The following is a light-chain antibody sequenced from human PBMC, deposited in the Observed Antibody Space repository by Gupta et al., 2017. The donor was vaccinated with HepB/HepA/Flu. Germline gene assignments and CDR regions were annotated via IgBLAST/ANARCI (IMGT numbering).Light chain of an antibody. J-gene: IGKJ3*01. CDR1: QGISMG. V-gene: IGKV1-12*01. CDR3: QQNNSFPLT. CDR2: SAS. Sequence: DIPLTPSPSSLSASVGDRVTITCRASQGISMGLAWFQQKPGKAPNLLISSASSLQSGVPARFSGSGSGTDFTLTISSLQPEDVATYYCQQNNSFPLTLGPGTXVEIK.